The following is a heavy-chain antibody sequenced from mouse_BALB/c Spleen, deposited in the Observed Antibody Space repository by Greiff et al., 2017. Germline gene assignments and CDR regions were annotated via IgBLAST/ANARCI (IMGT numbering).Heavy chain of an antibody. CDR3: ARGGELGYYDYDGFDY. J-gene: IGHJ2*01. D-gene: IGHD2-4*01. V-gene: IGHV5-9-3*01. Sequence: EVNVVESGGGLVKPGGSLKLSCAASGFTFSSYAMSWVRQTPEKRLEWVATISSGGSYTYYPDSVKGRFTISRDNAKNTLYLQMSSLRSEDTAMYYCARGGELGYYDYDGFDYWGQGTTLTVSS. CDR2: ISSGGSYT. CDR1: GFTFSSYA.